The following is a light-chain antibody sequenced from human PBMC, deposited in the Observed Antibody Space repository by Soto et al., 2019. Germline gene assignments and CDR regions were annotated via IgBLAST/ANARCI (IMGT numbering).Light chain of an antibody. Sequence: QSVLTQPPSVSAAPGQKVTISCSGNNSNIGNNYVSWYQQLPGTAPKLLIYDNNKRPSGIPDRFSGSKSGTSATLGITGLQTGDEADYYCAAWDGSLSAVVFGGGTKVTVL. CDR1: NSNIGNNY. CDR2: DNN. CDR3: AAWDGSLSAVV. V-gene: IGLV1-51*01. J-gene: IGLJ2*01.